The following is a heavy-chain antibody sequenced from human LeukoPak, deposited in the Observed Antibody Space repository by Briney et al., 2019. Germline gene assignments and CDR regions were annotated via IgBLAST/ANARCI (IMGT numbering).Heavy chain of an antibody. CDR3: ARGGPGTTLDC. CDR2: LYTAGST. D-gene: IGHD1-14*01. Sequence: GGSLRLSCAASGLTVSNYYMSWVRQAPGKGLEWVSVLYTAGSTKYADSVKGRFTISRDNSKNTVYLQMSSLRAEDTAVYYCARGGPGTTLDCWGRGTLVTVSS. CDR1: GLTVSNYY. V-gene: IGHV3-66*01. J-gene: IGHJ4*02.